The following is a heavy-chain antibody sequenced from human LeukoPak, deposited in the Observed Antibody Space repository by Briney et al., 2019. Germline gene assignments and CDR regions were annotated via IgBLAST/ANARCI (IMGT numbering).Heavy chain of an antibody. D-gene: IGHD6-13*01. J-gene: IGHJ6*03. CDR3: AKGGSSSWSHYYYYMDV. CDR2: ISGDAADI. V-gene: IGHV3-23*01. CDR1: GFTFRNYG. Sequence: GGSLRLSCAASGFTFRNYGMSWVRQAPGKGLEWVSAISGDAADIFYADSAKGRFTISRDNSKNTLYLQLNSLRAEDTAIYYCAKGGSSSWSHYYYYMDVWGKGTTVTVSS.